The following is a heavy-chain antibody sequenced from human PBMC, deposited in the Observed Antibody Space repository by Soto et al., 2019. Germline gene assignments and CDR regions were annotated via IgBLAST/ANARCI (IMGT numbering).Heavy chain of an antibody. D-gene: IGHD4-17*01. V-gene: IGHV3-23*01. J-gene: IGHJ4*02. CDR1: GITFSTYA. CDR2: IHGISGGT. CDR3: AKDPHGDYVGAFDS. Sequence: EVQLLESGGGLVQPGGSLRLSCAASGITFSTYAWTWVRQAPGKGLEYVSSIHGISGGTIYAESVQGRFTISRDNSKNTLYLQLNSLRVEDTGIYFCAKDPHGDYVGAFDSWGQGSLVTVSS.